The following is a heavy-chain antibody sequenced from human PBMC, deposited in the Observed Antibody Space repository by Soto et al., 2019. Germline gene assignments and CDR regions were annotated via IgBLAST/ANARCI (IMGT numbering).Heavy chain of an antibody. CDR1: GSPFSSFS. J-gene: IGHJ4*02. Sequence: GGSLRLSCASSGSPFSSFSMILVRPAPGKGLEWVSTINKSGGSTYYADSVKGRFTISRDNSKNTLYLQMNSLRAEDTAVYYCAKRNYYDSSGYYYVNWGQGTRVNVSA. CDR3: AKRNYYDSSGYYYVN. D-gene: IGHD3-22*01. CDR2: INKSGGST. V-gene: IGHV3-23*01.